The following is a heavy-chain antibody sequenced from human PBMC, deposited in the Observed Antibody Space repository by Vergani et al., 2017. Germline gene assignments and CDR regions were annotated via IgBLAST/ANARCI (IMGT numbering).Heavy chain of an antibody. CDR2: ISGSGGST. V-gene: IGHV3-23*01. D-gene: IGHD5-12*01. CDR1: GFTFSSYA. Sequence: EVQLLESGGGLVQPGGSLRLSCAASGFTFSSYAMSWVRQAPGKGLEWVSGISGSGGSTYYADSVKGRFTISRDNSKNTLYLQMNSLRAEDTAVYYCARVDKGGYDYRYFDYWGQGTLVTVSS. CDR3: ARVDKGGYDYRYFDY. J-gene: IGHJ4*02.